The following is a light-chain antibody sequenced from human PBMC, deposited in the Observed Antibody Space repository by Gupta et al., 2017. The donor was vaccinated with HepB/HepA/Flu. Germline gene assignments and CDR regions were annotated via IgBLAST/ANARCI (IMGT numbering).Light chain of an antibody. CDR3: QTWGTGIDVV. J-gene: IGLJ2*01. V-gene: IGLV4-69*01. CDR1: SGHSSYA. Sequence: QLVLTQSPYASASLGASVKITCTLSSGHSSYAIAWHQQQPEKGPRYLMKLNSDGSHSKGDGIPDRFSGSSSGAERYLTISSLQSEDEAEYYCQTWGTGIDVVFGGGTKLTVL. CDR2: LNSDGSH.